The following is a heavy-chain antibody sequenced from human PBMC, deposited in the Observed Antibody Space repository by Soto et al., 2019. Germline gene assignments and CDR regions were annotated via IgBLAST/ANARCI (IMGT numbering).Heavy chain of an antibody. CDR1: GFTFGDYA. CDR2: IRSKAYGVTT. J-gene: IGHJ5*02. V-gene: IGHV3-49*03. D-gene: IGHD2-15*01. CDR3: TREDSRYCSGGSCYSSLYNWFDP. Sequence: PGGSLRLSCTASGFTFGDYAMSWFRQAPGKGLEWVGFIRSKAYGVTTEYAASVKGRFTISRDDSKSIAYLQMNSLKTEDTAVYYCTREDSRYCSGGSCYSSLYNWFDPWGQGTLVTVSS.